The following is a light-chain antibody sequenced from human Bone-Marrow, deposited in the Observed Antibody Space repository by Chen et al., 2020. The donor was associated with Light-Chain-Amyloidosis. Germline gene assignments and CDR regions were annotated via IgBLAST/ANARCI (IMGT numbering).Light chain of an antibody. J-gene: IGKJ3*01. Sequence: EIGMTQSPLSLPVTPGEPASISCRSSQSLLQSNGNNYLDWYLQKPGQSPQLLIYLGSHRASGVPDRFSGSGSGTDFTLKISRVEAEDVGIYYCMQALQTPLTFGPGTKVDLK. V-gene: IGKV2-28*01. CDR3: MQALQTPLT. CDR1: QSLLQSNGNNY. CDR2: LGS.